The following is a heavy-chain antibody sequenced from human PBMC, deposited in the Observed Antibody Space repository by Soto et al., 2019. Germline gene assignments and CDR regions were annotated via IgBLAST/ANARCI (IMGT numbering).Heavy chain of an antibody. J-gene: IGHJ5*01. CDR2: IHYTGTT. CDR3: VGEIYGVFRFDY. V-gene: IGHV4-59*01. D-gene: IGHD5-12*01. CDR1: GGSISSYY. Sequence: SETLSLTCTVSGGSISSYYWSWIRQPPGKGLEWIAYIHYTGTTTYNPSLKSRVTISADTSENQFSLKLSSVTAADTAVYYGVGEIYGVFRFDYWGQGIRVTVSS.